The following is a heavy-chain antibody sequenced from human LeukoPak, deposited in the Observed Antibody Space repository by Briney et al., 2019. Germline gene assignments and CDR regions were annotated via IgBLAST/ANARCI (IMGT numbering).Heavy chain of an antibody. CDR3: ARDQNVLRYFDRTYAGSYYGMDV. CDR2: INPHSGGT. Sequence: ASLKVSSKASGYTFTSYKMPWVRQAPGQELERMGWINPHSGGTNYAQKFQGRVTMTRDTSISTAYMELSRLRSDDTAVYYCARDQNVLRYFDRTYAGSYYGMDVWAQGTTVTVSS. D-gene: IGHD3-9*01. V-gene: IGHV1-2*02. CDR1: GYTFTSYK. J-gene: IGHJ6*02.